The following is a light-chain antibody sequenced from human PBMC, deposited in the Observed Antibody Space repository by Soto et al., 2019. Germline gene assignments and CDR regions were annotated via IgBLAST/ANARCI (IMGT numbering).Light chain of an antibody. CDR3: QQFGGSPPSWT. CDR2: GAS. Sequence: ESVLTQSPGTLSLSPGERATLSCRASQSVSSNSLAWYQQKPGQAPRLLIYGASSRATGTPDRFSGSGSGTDFPLTISRLESEDFAVYYCQQFGGSPPSWTFGQGTKVEI. J-gene: IGKJ1*01. V-gene: IGKV3-20*01. CDR1: QSVSSNS.